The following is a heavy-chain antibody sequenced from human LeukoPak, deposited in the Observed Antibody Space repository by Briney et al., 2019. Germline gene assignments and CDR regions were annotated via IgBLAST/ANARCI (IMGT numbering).Heavy chain of an antibody. Sequence: ASVKVSCKASGYTFTSYDINRVRQATGQGLEWMGWMNPNSGNTGYAQKFQGRVTMTRNTSISTAYMELSSLRSEDTAVYYCARVVSAVTSDDWFDPWGQGTLVTVSS. D-gene: IGHD4-17*01. CDR2: MNPNSGNT. V-gene: IGHV1-8*01. CDR3: ARVVSAVTSDDWFDP. J-gene: IGHJ5*02. CDR1: GYTFTSYD.